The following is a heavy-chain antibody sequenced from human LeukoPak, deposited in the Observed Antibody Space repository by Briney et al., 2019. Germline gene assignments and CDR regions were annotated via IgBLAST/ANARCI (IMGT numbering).Heavy chain of an antibody. CDR1: GGSFSGYY. V-gene: IGHV4-4*07. Sequence: PSETLSLACAVYGGSFSGYYWSWIRQPAGKGLEWIGRIYTSGSTNYNPSLKSRVTMSVDTSKNQFSLKLSSVTAADTAVYYCARDGGWGSHDYWFDPWGQGTLVTVSS. J-gene: IGHJ5*02. D-gene: IGHD3-16*01. CDR3: ARDGGWGSHDYWFDP. CDR2: IYTSGST.